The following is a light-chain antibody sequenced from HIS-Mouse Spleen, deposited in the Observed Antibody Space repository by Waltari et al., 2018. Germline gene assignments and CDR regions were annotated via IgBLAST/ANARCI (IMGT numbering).Light chain of an antibody. Sequence: VSPGQTARLTFSGDALPQQYAYWYQQKPGQAPVPVIYEDSKRPSGIPERFSGSSSGTMATLTISGAQVEDEADYYCYSTDSSGNHRVFGGGTKLTVL. CDR1: ALPQQY. CDR3: YSTDSSGNHRV. CDR2: EDS. V-gene: IGLV3-10*01. J-gene: IGLJ2*01.